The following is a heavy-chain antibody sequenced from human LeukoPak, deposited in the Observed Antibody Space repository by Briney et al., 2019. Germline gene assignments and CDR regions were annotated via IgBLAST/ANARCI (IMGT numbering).Heavy chain of an antibody. CDR3: ARREDIVVVPAAMGGGFDY. Sequence: GGSLRLSCAASGFTFSTYDMNWVRQAPGKGLEWVSSISTTSRYIYYADSVRGRFTISRDNSKNTLYLQMNSLRAEDTAVYYCARREDIVVVPAAMGGGFDYWGQGTLVTVSS. D-gene: IGHD2-2*01. CDR1: GFTFSTYD. V-gene: IGHV3-21*01. CDR2: ISTTSRYI. J-gene: IGHJ4*02.